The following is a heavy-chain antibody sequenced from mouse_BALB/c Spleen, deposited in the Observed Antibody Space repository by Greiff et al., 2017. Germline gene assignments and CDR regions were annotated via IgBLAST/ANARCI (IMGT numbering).Heavy chain of an antibody. CDR2: ISSGGSYT. D-gene: IGHD2-14*01. Sequence: EVKLMESGGDLVKPGGSLKLSCAASGFTFSSYGMSWVRQTPDKRLEWVATISSGGSYTYYPDSVKGRFTISRDNAKNTLYLQMSSLKSEDTAMYYCAREGDRYDAMDYWGQGTSVTVSS. V-gene: IGHV5-6*01. CDR3: AREGDRYDAMDY. CDR1: GFTFSSYG. J-gene: IGHJ4*01.